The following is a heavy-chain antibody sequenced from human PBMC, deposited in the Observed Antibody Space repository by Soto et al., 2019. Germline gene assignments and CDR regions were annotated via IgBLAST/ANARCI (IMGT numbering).Heavy chain of an antibody. V-gene: IGHV3-21*01. J-gene: IGHJ6*02. CDR3: ARDKGPEIVVVPAAPHARRANYYGMDV. CDR2: ISSSSSYI. CDR1: GFTFSSYS. D-gene: IGHD2-2*01. Sequence: PGGSLRLSCAASGFTFSSYSMNWVRQAPGKGLEWVPSISSSSSYIYYADSVKGRFTISRDNAKNSLYLQMNSMRAGDTAVYYCARDKGPEIVVVPAAPHARRANYYGMDVWGQGTTVTVSS.